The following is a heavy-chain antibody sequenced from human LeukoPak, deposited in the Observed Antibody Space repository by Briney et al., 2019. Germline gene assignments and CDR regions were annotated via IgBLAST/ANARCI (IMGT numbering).Heavy chain of an antibody. J-gene: IGHJ4*02. D-gene: IGHD2-2*01. CDR3: AKDGPAASCDY. CDR2: ISYDGSNK. V-gene: IGHV3-30*18. CDR1: GFTFSSYG. Sequence: PGGPLRLSCAASGFTFSSYGMHWVRQAPGKGLEWVAVISYDGSNKYYADSVKGRFTISRDNSKNTLYLQMNSLRAEDTAVYYCAKDGPAASCDYWGQGTLVTVSS.